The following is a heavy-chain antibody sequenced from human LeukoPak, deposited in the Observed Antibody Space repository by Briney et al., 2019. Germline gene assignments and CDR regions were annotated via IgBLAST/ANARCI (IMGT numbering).Heavy chain of an antibody. D-gene: IGHD6-19*01. J-gene: IGHJ4*02. V-gene: IGHV4-39*01. CDR1: GGSISSSSYY. Sequence: SETLSLTCTVSGGSISSSSYYWGWIRQPPGRGLEWIGSTYYSGSTYYNPSLQSRVTISVDTSKNQFSLKLSSVTAADTAVYYCARPAVAGTFSSFDYWGQGTLVTVSS. CDR2: TYYSGST. CDR3: ARPAVAGTFSSFDY.